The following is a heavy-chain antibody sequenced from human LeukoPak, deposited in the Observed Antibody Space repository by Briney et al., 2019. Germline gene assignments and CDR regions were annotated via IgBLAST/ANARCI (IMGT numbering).Heavy chain of an antibody. V-gene: IGHV3-7*03. CDR3: ARGGGLDV. CDR2: INHNGNVN. Sequence: GGSLRLSCAASGFTFSSYAMSWVRQAPGKGLEWVASINHNGNVNYYVDSVKGRFTISRDNAKNSLYLQMSNLRAEDTAVYFCARGGGLDVWGQGATVTVSS. CDR1: GFTFSSYA. J-gene: IGHJ6*02. D-gene: IGHD3-16*01.